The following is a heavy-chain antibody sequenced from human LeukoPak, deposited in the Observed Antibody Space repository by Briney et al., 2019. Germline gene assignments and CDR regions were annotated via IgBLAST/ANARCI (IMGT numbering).Heavy chain of an antibody. D-gene: IGHD6-6*01. CDR1: GYTFTSYY. J-gene: IGHJ4*02. V-gene: IGHV1-46*01. CDR3: ARDSRAARPLGYFDY. CDR2: INPSGGST. Sequence: ASVKVSCKASGYTFTSYYMHWVRQAPGQGLEWMGIINPSGGSTSYAQKFQGRVTMTRDTSTSTAYMELSSLRSEDTAVRYCARDSRAARPLGYFDYWGQGTLVTVSS.